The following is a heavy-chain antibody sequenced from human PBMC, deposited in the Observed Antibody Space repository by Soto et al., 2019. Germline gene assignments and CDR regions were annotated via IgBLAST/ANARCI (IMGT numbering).Heavy chain of an antibody. CDR2: IIPIFGTA. Sequence: ASVKVSCKASGGTFSSYAISWLRQAPGQGLEWMGGIIPIFGTANYAQKFQGRVTITADESTSTAYMELSSLRSEDTAVYYCARCSETYYYDSSVRAKDGMDVGGQVTTLTVSS. J-gene: IGHJ6*02. D-gene: IGHD3-22*01. CDR1: GGTFSSYA. V-gene: IGHV1-69*13. CDR3: ARCSETYYYDSSVRAKDGMDV.